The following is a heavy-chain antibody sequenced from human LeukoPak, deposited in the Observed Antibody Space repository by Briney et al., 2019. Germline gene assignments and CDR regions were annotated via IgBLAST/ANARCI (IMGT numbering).Heavy chain of an antibody. CDR3: ARSTTDDYGDYDAFDI. D-gene: IGHD4-17*01. J-gene: IGHJ3*02. CDR1: GYSFTSYR. V-gene: IGHV5-51*01. Sequence: GESLKISCKGSGYSFTSYRIGWVRQMPGKGLEWMGIIYPGDSDTRYSPSFQGQVTISADKSISTAYLQWSSLKASDTAMYYCARSTTDDYGDYDAFDIWGQGTMVTVSS. CDR2: IYPGDSDT.